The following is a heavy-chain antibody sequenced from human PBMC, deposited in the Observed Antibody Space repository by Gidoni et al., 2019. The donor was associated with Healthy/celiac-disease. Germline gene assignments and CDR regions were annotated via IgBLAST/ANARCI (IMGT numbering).Heavy chain of an antibody. J-gene: IGHJ3*02. Sequence: EVQLVESGGGLVQPGGSLRPSCSASGFTFSSYAMHWVRQAPGKGLEYVSAISSNGGSTYYADSVKGRFTISRDNSKNTLYLQMSSLRAEDTAVYYCVKDPYSSGWYFSDAFDIWGQGTMVTVSS. CDR3: VKDPYSSGWYFSDAFDI. D-gene: IGHD6-19*01. CDR2: ISSNGGST. CDR1: GFTFSSYA. V-gene: IGHV3-64D*08.